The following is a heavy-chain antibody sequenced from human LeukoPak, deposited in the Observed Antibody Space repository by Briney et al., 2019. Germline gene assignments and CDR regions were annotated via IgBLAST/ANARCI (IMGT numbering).Heavy chain of an antibody. J-gene: IGHJ3*02. CDR3: ARVQDYYDSSDAFDI. D-gene: IGHD3-22*01. Sequence: SETLSLTCTVSGGSISSGDYYWTWIRQPAGKGLEWIGRIYTSGSTNYNPSLKSRVTISLDTSKSQFSLKLSSVTAADTAMYYCARVQDYYDSSDAFDIWGQGTMVTVSS. CDR1: GGSISSGDYY. V-gene: IGHV4-61*02. CDR2: IYTSGST.